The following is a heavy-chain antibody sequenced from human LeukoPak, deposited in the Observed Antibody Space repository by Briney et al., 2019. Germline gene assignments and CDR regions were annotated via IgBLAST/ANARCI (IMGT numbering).Heavy chain of an antibody. V-gene: IGHV3-53*01. Sequence: GGSLRLSCAASGFTVSSTYMTWVRQAPGKGLEWVSVIYSGGSTYYADSVKGRFTISRDNSKNTLYLQTNSLRAEDTAVYYCARGPYYYDRSGYFDYWGQGTLVTVSS. CDR1: GFTVSSTY. J-gene: IGHJ4*02. D-gene: IGHD3-22*01. CDR2: IYSGGST. CDR3: ARGPYYYDRSGYFDY.